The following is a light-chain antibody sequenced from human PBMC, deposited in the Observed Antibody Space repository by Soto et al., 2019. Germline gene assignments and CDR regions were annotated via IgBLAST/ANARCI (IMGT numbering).Light chain of an antibody. CDR3: AAWDDSLSGLV. CDR2: SNN. J-gene: IGLJ1*01. Sequence: QSVLTQPPSASGTPGQRVTSSCSGSSSNIGSNSVYWYQQLPGTAPKLLIYSNNQRPSGVPDRFSGSKSGTSASLAISGLRSEDEAHYYCAAWDDSLSGLVFGTGTKVTVL. V-gene: IGLV1-47*02. CDR1: SSNIGSNS.